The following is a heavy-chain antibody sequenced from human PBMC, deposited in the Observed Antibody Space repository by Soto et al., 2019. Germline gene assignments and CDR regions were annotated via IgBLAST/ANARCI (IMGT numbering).Heavy chain of an antibody. D-gene: IGHD2-15*01. J-gene: IGHJ6*03. CDR3: ARDYCSGGSCYSYYYYYYMDV. CDR2: ISSNGGST. CDR1: GFTFSSYA. Sequence: GGSLRLSCAASGFTFSSYAMHWVRQAPGKGLEYVSAISSNGGSTYYANSVKGRFTISRDNSKNTLYLQMGSLRAEDMAVYYCARDYCSGGSCYSYYYYYYMDVWGKGTTVTVSS. V-gene: IGHV3-64*01.